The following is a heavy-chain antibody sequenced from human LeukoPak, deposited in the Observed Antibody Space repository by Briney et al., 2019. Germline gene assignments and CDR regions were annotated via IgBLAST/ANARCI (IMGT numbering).Heavy chain of an antibody. CDR3: ATYDNWEAGDV. CDR2: IKQDGSEE. CDR1: EFSFSDYR. Sequence: GGSLRLFYGASEFSFSDYRMIGAGQAPGKSPECLLNIKQDGSEEHYVDSVKRRFTVSRDNAKNSLFLQMNSLRVEVTAVYYCATYDNWEAGDVWGQGTTGYVS. V-gene: IGHV3-7*01. J-gene: IGHJ6*02. D-gene: IGHD1-20*01.